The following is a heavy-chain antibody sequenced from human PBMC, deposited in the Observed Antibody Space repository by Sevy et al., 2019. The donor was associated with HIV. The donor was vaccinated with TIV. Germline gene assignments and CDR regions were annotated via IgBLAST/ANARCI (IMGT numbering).Heavy chain of an antibody. CDR1: GYSFTSYW. CDR3: ARRSTGIVGTHFDY. J-gene: IGHJ4*02. D-gene: IGHD1-26*01. CDR2: IYPGDSDA. Sequence: GESLKIACKGSGYSFTSYWIGWVRQMPGKGLEWMGIIYPGDSDARYSPAFHGQVPISAAKSISTAYLQWSSLKASNTAMYYCARRSTGIVGTHFDYWGQGTLVTVSS. V-gene: IGHV5-51*01.